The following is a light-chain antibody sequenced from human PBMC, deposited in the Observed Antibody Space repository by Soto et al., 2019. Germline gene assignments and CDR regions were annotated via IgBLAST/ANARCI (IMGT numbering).Light chain of an antibody. J-gene: IGKJ3*01. CDR3: QQYGNAPFT. Sequence: VLTQSPDTLSLSPGERATLTCRASQSVYSNHLALFQQKPGQSPRLLIYGASNRATGIPDRFSGSGSGTDFTLTISRLEPEDFAVYYCQQYGNAPFTFGPGTKVDI. CDR1: QSVYSNH. CDR2: GAS. V-gene: IGKV3-20*01.